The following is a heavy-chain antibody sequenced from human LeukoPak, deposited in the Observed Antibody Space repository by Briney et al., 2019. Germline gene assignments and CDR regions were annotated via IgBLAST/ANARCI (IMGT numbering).Heavy chain of an antibody. CDR3: ARGNSGYYRNTKFDY. Sequence: GGSLRLSCAASGFTFDDYGMSWVRRAPGKGLEWVSGINWNGGSTGYADSVKGRFTISRDNAKNSLYLQMNSLRAEDTALYYCARGNSGYYRNTKFDYWGQGTLVTVSS. V-gene: IGHV3-20*04. J-gene: IGHJ4*02. CDR2: INWNGGST. D-gene: IGHD3-22*01. CDR1: GFTFDDYG.